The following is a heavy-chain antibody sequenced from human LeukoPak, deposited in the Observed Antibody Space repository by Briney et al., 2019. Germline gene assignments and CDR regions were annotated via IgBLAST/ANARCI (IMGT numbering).Heavy chain of an antibody. V-gene: IGHV4-59*01. CDR3: ARHSSGWDRGYYYYYIDV. J-gene: IGHJ6*03. CDR1: GGSFSGYY. D-gene: IGHD6-19*01. CDR2: IYYSGST. Sequence: SETLSLTCAVYGGSFSGYYWSWIRQPPGKGLEWIGYIYYSGSTNYNPSLKSRVTILVDTSNNQFSLKLRSVTAADTAVYYCARHSSGWDRGYYYYYIDVWGKGTTVTISS.